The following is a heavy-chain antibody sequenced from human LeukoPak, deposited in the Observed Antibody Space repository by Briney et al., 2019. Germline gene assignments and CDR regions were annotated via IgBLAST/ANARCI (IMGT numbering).Heavy chain of an antibody. Sequence: PGGSLRLSCAASGFTFSSYAMSWVRQAPGKGLEWVSAISGSGGSTYYADSVKGRFTISRDNAKNSLDLQMNSLRAEDTAVYYCARDTLGEGEDANYAVYYFDYWGQGSVVTVSS. V-gene: IGHV3-23*01. D-gene: IGHD4/OR15-4a*01. CDR2: ISGSGGST. CDR1: GFTFSSYA. CDR3: ARDTLGEGEDANYAVYYFDY. J-gene: IGHJ4*02.